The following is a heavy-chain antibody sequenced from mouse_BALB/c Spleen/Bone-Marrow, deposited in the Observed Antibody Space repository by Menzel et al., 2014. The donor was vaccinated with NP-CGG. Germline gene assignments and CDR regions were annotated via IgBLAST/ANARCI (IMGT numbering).Heavy chain of an antibody. CDR3: AREGKRRNSMGN. Sequence: VKLQESGPGLVAPSQSLSITCTVSGFSLTDYGVNWVRQPSGKGLEWLGMIWGDGSTDYNSPLKSRLSIRKDNSKSQGFLKGNRLQNDETARYYCAREGKRRNSMGNGGQGALGT. J-gene: IGHJ4*01. CDR1: GFSLTDYG. CDR2: IWGDGST. V-gene: IGHV2-6-7*01.